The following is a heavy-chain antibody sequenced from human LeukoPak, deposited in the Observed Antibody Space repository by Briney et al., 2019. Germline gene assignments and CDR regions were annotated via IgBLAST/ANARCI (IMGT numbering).Heavy chain of an antibody. Sequence: PGGSLRLSCAASGFTVSSNYMSWVRQAPGKGLEWVSVIYSGGSTYYADSVKGRFTISRDNSKNTLYLQMNSLRAEDTAVYYCARDGGFTSSSLSGVVYWGQGTLVTVSS. CDR3: ARDGGFTSSSLSGVVY. CDR1: GFTVSSNY. V-gene: IGHV3-53*01. J-gene: IGHJ4*02. D-gene: IGHD6-6*01. CDR2: IYSGGST.